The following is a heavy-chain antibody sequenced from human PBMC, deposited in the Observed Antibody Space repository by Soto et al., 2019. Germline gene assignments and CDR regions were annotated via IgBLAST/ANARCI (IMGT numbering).Heavy chain of an antibody. J-gene: IGHJ3*02. CDR3: ARHLNYVFAIDI. CDR1: GGSISSYY. CDR2: IYYSGST. V-gene: IGHV4-59*08. Sequence: PSETLSLTCTVSGGSISSYYWSWIRQPPGKGLEWIGYIYYSGSTNYNHSLKSRVTISVDTSKNQFSLQLSSVTAADTAVYYCARHLNYVFAIDIWGKGTMVTVSS. D-gene: IGHD3-16*01.